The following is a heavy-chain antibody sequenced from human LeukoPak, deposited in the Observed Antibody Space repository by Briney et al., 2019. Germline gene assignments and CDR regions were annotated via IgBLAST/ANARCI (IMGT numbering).Heavy chain of an antibody. J-gene: IGHJ6*04. V-gene: IGHV4-34*01. Sequence: SETLSLTCAVYGGSFSGYYWSWIRQPPGKGLEWIGEINHSGSTNYNPSLKSRVTISVDTSKNQFSLKLSSVTAADTAVYYCARGRGYYDPFGDVSGKGTTVTVSS. CDR2: INHSGST. CDR1: GGSFSGYY. D-gene: IGHD3-22*01. CDR3: ARGRGYYDPFGDV.